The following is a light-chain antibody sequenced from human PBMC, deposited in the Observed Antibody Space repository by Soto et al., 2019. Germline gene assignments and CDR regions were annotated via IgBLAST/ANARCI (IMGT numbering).Light chain of an antibody. Sequence: EIVMTQSPGTLSVSPGERATLSCRASQSVSSNLAWYQQKPGQAPRLLIYGASTRATGIPARFSGSGSETEFTLTISSLQSEDSAVYYCQQFYNWPRTFGQGTKV. J-gene: IGKJ1*01. CDR3: QQFYNWPRT. V-gene: IGKV3-15*01. CDR2: GAS. CDR1: QSVSSN.